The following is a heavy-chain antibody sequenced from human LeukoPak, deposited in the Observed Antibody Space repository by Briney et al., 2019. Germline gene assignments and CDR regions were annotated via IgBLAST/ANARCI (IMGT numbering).Heavy chain of an antibody. CDR2: IYYTGIT. D-gene: IGHD3-22*01. CDR1: GGSISNYY. V-gene: IGHV4-59*12. Sequence: SETLSLTCTVSGGSISNYYWNYIRQPPGKGLEWIGYIYYTGITNYNPSLKSRVTISVDTSKNQFSLKLRSVTAADTAVYYCARDGNYYESSGYYFSAFDIWGQGRMVTVSS. J-gene: IGHJ3*02. CDR3: ARDGNYYESSGYYFSAFDI.